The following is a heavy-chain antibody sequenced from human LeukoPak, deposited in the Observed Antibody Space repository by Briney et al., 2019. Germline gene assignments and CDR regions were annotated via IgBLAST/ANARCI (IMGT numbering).Heavy chain of an antibody. CDR3: AREGSYYENSRDFDY. V-gene: IGHV3-74*01. Sequence: PGGSLRLSCAASGFTFSSYWMHWVRQAPGKGLVWVSRINTDGSSTSYADSVKGRFTISRDNAKNTLYLQMNSLRAEDTAVYYCAREGSYYENSRDFDYWGQGTLVTVSS. CDR1: GFTFSSYW. D-gene: IGHD1-26*01. CDR2: INTDGSST. J-gene: IGHJ4*02.